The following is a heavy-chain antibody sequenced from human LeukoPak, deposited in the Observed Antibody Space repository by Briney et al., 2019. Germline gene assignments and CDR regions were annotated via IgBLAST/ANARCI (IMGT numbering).Heavy chain of an antibody. Sequence: ASVKLSCKASGYTFTNYCMHWVRQVPGQGLEWLGIINPSLHIPIYAQTFQGRVTMTTNMSTSTFYMELSNLVSEDTAVYYCAKDPGDISTGNYDEFDIWGQGTMVTVSS. CDR1: GYTFTNYC. V-gene: IGHV1-46*01. CDR2: INPSLHIP. J-gene: IGHJ3*02. CDR3: AKDPGDISTGNYDEFDI. D-gene: IGHD3-9*01.